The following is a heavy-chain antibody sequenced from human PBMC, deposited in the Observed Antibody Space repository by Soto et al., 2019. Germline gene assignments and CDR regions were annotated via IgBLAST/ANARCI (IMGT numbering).Heavy chain of an antibody. CDR1: GGTFSSYA. Sequence: QVPLVQSGAEVKKPGSSVKVSCKASGGTFSSYAISWGRQAPGQGLEWMGGIIPIFGTANYAQKCQGRVTITADESTSTAYMELSSMRSEDTAVYYCARSSVVGMGGHYFDYWGQGTLVTVSS. CDR2: IIPIFGTA. D-gene: IGHD6-19*01. J-gene: IGHJ4*02. V-gene: IGHV1-69*01. CDR3: ARSSVVGMGGHYFDY.